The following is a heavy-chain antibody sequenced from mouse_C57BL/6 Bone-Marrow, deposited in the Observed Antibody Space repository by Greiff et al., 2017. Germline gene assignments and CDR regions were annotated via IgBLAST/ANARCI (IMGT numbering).Heavy chain of an antibody. CDR3: ARIDRRQGYYDYDWFAY. D-gene: IGHD2-4*01. J-gene: IGHJ3*01. Sequence: QVTLKESGPGILQPSHTLSLTCSFFGFSLSTFGMGVGWIRQPSGKGLEWLAHIWWDDDMYYNPALKSRLTISKDTSKNQVFRKIANVDTADTTTYYCARIDRRQGYYDYDWFAYWGQGTLVTVSA. CDR2: IWWDDDM. CDR1: GFSLSTFGMG. V-gene: IGHV8-8*01.